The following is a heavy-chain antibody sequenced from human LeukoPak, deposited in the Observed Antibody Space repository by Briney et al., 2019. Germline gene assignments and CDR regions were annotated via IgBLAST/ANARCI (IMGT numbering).Heavy chain of an antibody. CDR1: GFTFDDYG. CDR3: AELGITMIGGV. V-gene: IGHV3-48*04. J-gene: IGHJ6*04. D-gene: IGHD3-10*02. Sequence: GGSLRLSCAASGFTFDDYGVNWVRQAPGKGLEWVSYISSSSSTIYYADSVKGRFTISRDNAKNSLYLQMNSPRAEDTAVYYCAELGITMIGGVWGKGTTVTISS. CDR2: ISSSSSTI.